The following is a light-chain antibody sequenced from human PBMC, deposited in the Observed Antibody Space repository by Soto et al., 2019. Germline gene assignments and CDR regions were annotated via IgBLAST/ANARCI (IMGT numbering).Light chain of an antibody. Sequence: EIVMTQFPATLSVSPGERATLSCRASQSVNNNLAWYQQKPGQAPRLLIYGASIRATGIPARFSGSESGTEFTLTISSLQSEDFAVYYCQQYNNWPLFTFGPGTKVDIK. CDR2: GAS. CDR3: QQYNNWPLFT. V-gene: IGKV3-15*01. CDR1: QSVNNN. J-gene: IGKJ3*01.